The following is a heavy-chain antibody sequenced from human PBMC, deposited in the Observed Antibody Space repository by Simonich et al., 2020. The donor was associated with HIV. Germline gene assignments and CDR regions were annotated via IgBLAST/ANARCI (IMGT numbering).Heavy chain of an antibody. CDR3: AGRSGASDAFEI. V-gene: IGHV4-39*07. Sequence: QVQLQESGPGLVKPSETLSLTCTVSGGSITRSSYYWGWIRQPPGKGLEWIASIYYSGNTNYNPSLKSRVTISVDTSKNQFSLKLSSVTATDTAVYYCAGRSGASDAFEIWGPGTMVTVSS. CDR2: IYYSGNT. D-gene: IGHD1-1*01. J-gene: IGHJ3*02. CDR1: GGSITRSSYY.